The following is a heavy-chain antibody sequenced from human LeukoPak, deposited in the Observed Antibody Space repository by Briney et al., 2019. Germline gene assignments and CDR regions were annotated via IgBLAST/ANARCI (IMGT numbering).Heavy chain of an antibody. Sequence: ASVTVSFTGSGYTFTMYNMHWVRQAPGQGKGWMGMISPSGGSTTYAQKFQGRVTMTRDTSTSTVYMELSSLRSDDTAVYYCARVTCPGGDCYYYYGLDVWGQGTTVTVSS. CDR1: GYTFTMYN. CDR3: ARVTCPGGDCYYYYGLDV. V-gene: IGHV1-46*01. J-gene: IGHJ6*02. D-gene: IGHD2-21*02. CDR2: ISPSGGST.